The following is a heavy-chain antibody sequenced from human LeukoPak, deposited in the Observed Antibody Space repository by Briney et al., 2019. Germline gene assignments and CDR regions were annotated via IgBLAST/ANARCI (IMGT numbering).Heavy chain of an antibody. V-gene: IGHV3-33*06. CDR1: GFTFSSYG. D-gene: IGHD3-10*01. J-gene: IGHJ4*02. CDR2: IWNDGSNK. Sequence: PGRSLRLSCAASGFTFSSYGMHWVRQAPGKGLEWVAVIWNDGSNKYYADSVKGRFTISRDNSKNTRYLQMNSLRAEDTAIYYCAKPPMVRGVDYFDYWGQGTLVTVSS. CDR3: AKPPMVRGVDYFDY.